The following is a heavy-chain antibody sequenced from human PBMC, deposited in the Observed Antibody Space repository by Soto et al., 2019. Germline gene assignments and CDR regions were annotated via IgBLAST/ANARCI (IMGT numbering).Heavy chain of an antibody. CDR1: GFTFSGSS. CDR3: TRHKHDSYYYYYMDV. J-gene: IGHJ6*03. D-gene: IGHD3-3*01. CDR2: IRSKANSYAT. Sequence: GGSLRLSCAASGFTFSGSSMHWVRQASGKGLEWVGRIRSKANSYATAYAASVKGRFTISRDDSKNTTYLQMNSLKTEDTAVYYCTRHKHDSYYYYYMDVWGKGTTVTVSS. V-gene: IGHV3-73*01.